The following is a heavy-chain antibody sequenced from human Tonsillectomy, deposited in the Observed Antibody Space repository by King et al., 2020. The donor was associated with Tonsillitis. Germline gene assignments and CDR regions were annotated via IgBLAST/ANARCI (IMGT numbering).Heavy chain of an antibody. CDR3: AKEPYDTSGYYSDS. J-gene: IGHJ4*02. CDR2: ISYSGGIT. V-gene: IGHV3-23*04. Sequence: QQVQSGGGLVQPGGSLRLSCAASGFTFSSYAMSWVRQDPGKGLDGVSVISYSGGITFYADSVKGRFTISRDNSKNTLYLQMNSLRAEDTAVYYCAKEPYDTSGYYSDSWGQGTLVTVSS. CDR1: GFTFSSYA. D-gene: IGHD3-22*01.